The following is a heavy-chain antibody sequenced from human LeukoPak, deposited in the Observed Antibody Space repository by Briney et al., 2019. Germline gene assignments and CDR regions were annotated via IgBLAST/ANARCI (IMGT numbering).Heavy chain of an antibody. V-gene: IGHV1-18*04. CDR3: ARGRDYYDSGGYYETPFDY. D-gene: IGHD3-22*01. Sequence: ASVKVSCKASGHTFTAYYMFWVRQAPGQGLEWMGWISAYNGNTNYAQKLQGRVTMTTDTSTSTAYMELRSLRSDDTAVCYCARGRDYYDSGGYYETPFDYWGQGTLVTVSS. CDR1: GHTFTAYY. CDR2: ISAYNGNT. J-gene: IGHJ4*02.